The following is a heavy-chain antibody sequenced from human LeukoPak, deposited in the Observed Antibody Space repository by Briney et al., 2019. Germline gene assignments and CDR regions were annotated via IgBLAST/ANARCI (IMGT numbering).Heavy chain of an antibody. CDR1: GFTFDDYG. Sequence: GGSLRLSCAASGFTFDDYGMSWVRQAPGKGLEWVSNINWNGDSTGYADSVKGRFTISRDNAKNTLYLQMNSLRAEDTAVYYCARRGATRVAFDIWGQGTMVTVSS. V-gene: IGHV3-20*04. J-gene: IGHJ3*02. CDR3: ARRGATRVAFDI. D-gene: IGHD1-26*01. CDR2: INWNGDST.